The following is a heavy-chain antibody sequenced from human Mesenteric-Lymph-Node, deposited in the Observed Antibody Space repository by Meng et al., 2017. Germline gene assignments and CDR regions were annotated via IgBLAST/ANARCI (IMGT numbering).Heavy chain of an antibody. V-gene: IGHV3-49*04. CDR3: TRTYKLEETPRY. D-gene: IGHD4-23*01. CDR1: GFTFGDYA. CDR2: IRSKAYGGTT. Sequence: GESLKISCTASGFTFGDYAMSWVRQAPGKGLEWVGFIRSKAYGGTTEYAASVKGRFTISRDDSKSIAYLQMNSLKTEDTAVYYCTRTYKLEETPRYWGQGTLVTVSS. J-gene: IGHJ4*01.